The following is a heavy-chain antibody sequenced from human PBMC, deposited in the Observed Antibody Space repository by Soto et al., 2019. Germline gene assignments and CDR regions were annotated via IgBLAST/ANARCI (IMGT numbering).Heavy chain of an antibody. CDR3: ARDGGSGYEIWGEEGWFDP. J-gene: IGHJ5*02. CDR2: ISSSSSYI. D-gene: IGHD5-12*01. V-gene: IGHV3-21*01. Sequence: EVQLVESGGGLVKPGGSLRLSCAASGFTFSSYSMNWVRQAPGKGLEWVSSISSSSSYIYYADSVKGRFTISRDNAKNSLYLQMNSLRAEDTAVYYCARDGGSGYEIWGEEGWFDPWGQGTLVTVSS. CDR1: GFTFSSYS.